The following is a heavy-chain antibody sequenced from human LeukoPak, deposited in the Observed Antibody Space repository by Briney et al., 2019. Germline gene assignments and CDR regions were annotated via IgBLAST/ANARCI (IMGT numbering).Heavy chain of an antibody. V-gene: IGHV3-66*02. CDR2: IYNDGST. J-gene: IGHJ4*02. Sequence: GGSLRLSCAASGFTVSNSYMAWVRQAPGKGLEWVSSIYNDGSTVYADSVKGRFTISRDNSKNTLYLQMNSLRGDDTSVYYCAKIDMWNPAYWGQGTLVTVSS. CDR1: GFTVSNSY. D-gene: IGHD1-1*01. CDR3: AKIDMWNPAY.